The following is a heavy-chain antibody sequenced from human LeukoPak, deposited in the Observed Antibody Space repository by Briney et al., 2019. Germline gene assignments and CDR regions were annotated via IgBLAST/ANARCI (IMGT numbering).Heavy chain of an antibody. CDR3: AREMATMRFDDAFDI. D-gene: IGHD5-24*01. Sequence: SETLSLTCAVSGGSISSGGYSWSWIRQPPGKGLEWIGYIYYSGSTYYDPSLKSRVTISVDTSKNQFSLKLSSVTAADTAVYYCAREMATMRFDDAFDIWGQGTMVTVSS. V-gene: IGHV4-30-4*07. J-gene: IGHJ3*02. CDR1: GGSISSGGYS. CDR2: IYYSGST.